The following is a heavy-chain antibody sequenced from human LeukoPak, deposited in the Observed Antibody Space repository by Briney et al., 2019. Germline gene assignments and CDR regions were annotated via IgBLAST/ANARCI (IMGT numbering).Heavy chain of an antibody. CDR2: INHSGST. J-gene: IGHJ6*02. CDR1: GGSFGGYY. V-gene: IGHV4-34*01. D-gene: IGHD3-9*01. Sequence: SETLSLTCAVYGGSFGGYYWSWIRQPPGKGLEWIGEINHSGSTNYNPSLKSRVTISVDTSKNQFSLKLSSVTAADTAVYYCARLVYDISSYYYGMDVWGQGTTVTVSS. CDR3: ARLVYDISSYYYGMDV.